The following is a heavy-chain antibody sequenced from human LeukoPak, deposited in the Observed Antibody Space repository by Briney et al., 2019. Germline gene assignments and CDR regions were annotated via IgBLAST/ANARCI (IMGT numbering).Heavy chain of an antibody. CDR1: GGSISSGSYY. V-gene: IGHV4-31*03. D-gene: IGHD6-13*01. Sequence: PSETLSLTCTVSGGSISSGSYYWSWIRQPPGKGLEWIGYIYYSGSTYYNPSLKSRVTISVDTSKNQFSLKLSSVTAADTAVYYCARETSSSVGGGFQHWGQGALVTVSS. CDR2: IYYSGST. CDR3: ARETSSSVGGGFQH. J-gene: IGHJ1*01.